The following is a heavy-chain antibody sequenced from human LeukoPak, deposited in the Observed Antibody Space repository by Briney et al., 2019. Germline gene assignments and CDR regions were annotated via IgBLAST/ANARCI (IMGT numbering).Heavy chain of an antibody. Sequence: PGRSLRLSCAASGFTFNEYAMHWVRQAPGKGLEWVAVISYDGSNKYYGDSVKGRFTISRDNSKNTLYLQMNSLRAEDTAVYYCAKDRASGYYSDYWGQGTLVTVSS. CDR3: AKDRASGYYSDY. CDR1: GFTFNEYA. D-gene: IGHD3-22*01. J-gene: IGHJ4*02. CDR2: ISYDGSNK. V-gene: IGHV3-30*18.